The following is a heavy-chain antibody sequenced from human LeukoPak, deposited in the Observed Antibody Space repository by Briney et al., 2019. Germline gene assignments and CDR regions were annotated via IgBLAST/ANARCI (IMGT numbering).Heavy chain of an antibody. CDR1: GFTVSSNS. D-gene: IGHD1-1*01. Sequence: GGSLRLPCAASGFTVSSNSMCWVRQAPGKGLEWVSLIYSGGSTSYADSVKGRFTISRDNSKNTLYLQMNSLRAEDTAVYYCARKTDHQTGGDYWGQGTLVTVSS. V-gene: IGHV3-66*01. CDR3: ARKTDHQTGGDY. J-gene: IGHJ4*02. CDR2: IYSGGST.